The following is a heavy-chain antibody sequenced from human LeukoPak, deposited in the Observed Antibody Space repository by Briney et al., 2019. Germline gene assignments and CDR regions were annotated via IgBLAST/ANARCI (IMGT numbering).Heavy chain of an antibody. D-gene: IGHD2-21*01. Sequence: PGGSLRLSCAASGFTFKNYAMTWVRQAPGKGLEWVSSISGGGFAPYYTDSVKGRFTVSRDNSKDTLYLHMSSLRGEDTAVYFCAKDQSSCGGSSCFAAPPLGAFHLWGQGTVVTVSS. J-gene: IGHJ3*01. CDR2: ISGGGFAP. V-gene: IGHV3-23*01. CDR1: GFTFKNYA. CDR3: AKDQSSCGGSSCFAAPPLGAFHL.